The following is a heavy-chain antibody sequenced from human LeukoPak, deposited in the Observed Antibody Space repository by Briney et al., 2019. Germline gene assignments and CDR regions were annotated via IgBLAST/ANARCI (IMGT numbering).Heavy chain of an antibody. Sequence: SVKVSCKASGGTFSSYTISWVRQAPGQGLEWMGRTIPILGIANYAQKFQGRVTITADKSTSTAYMELSSLRSEDTAVYYCARGLGVAPAAIDYWGQGTLVTVSS. CDR1: GGTFSSYT. CDR3: ARGLGVAPAAIDY. V-gene: IGHV1-69*02. CDR2: TIPILGIA. J-gene: IGHJ4*02. D-gene: IGHD2-2*01.